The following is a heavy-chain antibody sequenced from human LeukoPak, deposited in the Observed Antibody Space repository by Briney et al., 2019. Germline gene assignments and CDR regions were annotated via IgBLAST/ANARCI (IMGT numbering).Heavy chain of an antibody. Sequence: RGSLKISCKDSGYSFPNYWIDWVRQMPGKGLEWVGIIYPDDSDTRYSPSFQGQVTISADKSINTAYLQWSSLKASDTAMYYCAKSSTRGIRAPFDYWGQGTLVTVSS. D-gene: IGHD3-10*01. CDR3: AKSSTRGIRAPFDY. J-gene: IGHJ4*02. CDR1: GYSFPNYW. V-gene: IGHV5-51*01. CDR2: IYPDDSDT.